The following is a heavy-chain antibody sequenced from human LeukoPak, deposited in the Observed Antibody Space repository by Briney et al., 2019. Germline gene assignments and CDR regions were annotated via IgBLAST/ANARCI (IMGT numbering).Heavy chain of an antibody. D-gene: IGHD4-17*01. V-gene: IGHV4-4*02. J-gene: IGHJ4*02. CDR2: IYHSGST. Sequence: PSGTLSLTCAVSGGSISSSNWWSWVRQPPGKGLEWIGEIYHSGSTNYNPSPKSRVTISVDKSKNQFSLKLSSVTAADTAVYYCARSYGDYDQYFDYWGQGTLVTVSS. CDR3: ARSYGDYDQYFDY. CDR1: GGSISSSNW.